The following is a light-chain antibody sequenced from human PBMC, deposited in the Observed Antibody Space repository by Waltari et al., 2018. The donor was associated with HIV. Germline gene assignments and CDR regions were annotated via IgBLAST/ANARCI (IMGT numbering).Light chain of an antibody. CDR2: GAS. V-gene: IGKV3-15*01. CDR1: QSVGGA. Sequence: EIVMTQSPATLSVSPGERVALSCRASQSVGGALAWYQQKPGQVPRLLIYGASTRATGVPARFSGSGSETEFTLTISSLQSEDFAVYYCQQYNKWPLTFGGGTKVEIK. CDR3: QQYNKWPLT. J-gene: IGKJ4*01.